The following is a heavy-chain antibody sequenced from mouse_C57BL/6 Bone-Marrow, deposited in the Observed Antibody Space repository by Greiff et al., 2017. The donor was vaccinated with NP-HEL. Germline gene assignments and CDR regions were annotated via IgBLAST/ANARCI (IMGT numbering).Heavy chain of an antibody. J-gene: IGHJ4*01. CDR2: IDPSDRYT. CDR1: GYTFTSYW. Sequence: QVQLQQPGAELVMPGASVKLSCKASGYTFTSYWMHWVKQRPGQGLEWIGEIDPSDRYTNYNQKFKGKSTLTVDKSSSTAYMQLSSLTSEESAVYYCARELIYYDYDDYAMDYWGQGTSVTVSS. D-gene: IGHD2-4*01. CDR3: ARELIYYDYDDYAMDY. V-gene: IGHV1-69*01.